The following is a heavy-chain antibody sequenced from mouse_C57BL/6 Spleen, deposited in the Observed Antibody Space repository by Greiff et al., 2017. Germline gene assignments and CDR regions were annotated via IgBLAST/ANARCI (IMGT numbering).Heavy chain of an antibody. V-gene: IGHV3-6*01. J-gene: IGHJ1*03. CDR3: ARYALYEYFDV. CDR2: ISYDGSN. CDR1: GYSITSGYY. Sequence: EVQLQQSGPGLVKPSQSLSLTCSVTGYSITSGYYWNWIRQFPGNKLEWMGYISYDGSNNYNPSLKNQISITRDPSKNKLFLKLNSVTTEDTATYYCARYALYEYFDVWGTGTTVTVSS. D-gene: IGHD1-1*01.